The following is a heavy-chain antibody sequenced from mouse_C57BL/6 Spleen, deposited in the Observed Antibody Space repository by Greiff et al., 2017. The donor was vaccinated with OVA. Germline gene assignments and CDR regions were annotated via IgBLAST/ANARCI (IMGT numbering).Heavy chain of an antibody. Sequence: VQLKDSGPELVKPGASVKISCKASGYSFTDYNMNWVKQSNGKSLEWIGVINPNYGTTSYNQKFKGKATLTVDQSSSTAYMQLNSLTSEDSAVYYCARGITTVVAYYFDYWGQGTTLTVSS. D-gene: IGHD1-1*01. J-gene: IGHJ2*01. CDR3: ARGITTVVAYYFDY. CDR2: INPNYGTT. V-gene: IGHV1-39*01. CDR1: GYSFTDYN.